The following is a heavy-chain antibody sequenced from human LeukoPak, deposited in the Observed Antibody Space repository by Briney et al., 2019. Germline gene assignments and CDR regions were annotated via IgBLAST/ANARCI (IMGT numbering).Heavy chain of an antibody. J-gene: IGHJ4*02. Sequence: GGSLRLSCAASGNYWMHWVRQAPGKGLVWVSHINSDGSWTSYADSVKGRFTISKDNAKNTVYLQMNSLRAEDTAVYFCGRLCGDCFGDYWGQGTLVTVSS. D-gene: IGHD2-21*02. V-gene: IGHV3-74*01. CDR3: GRLCGDCFGDY. CDR2: INSDGSWT. CDR1: GNYW.